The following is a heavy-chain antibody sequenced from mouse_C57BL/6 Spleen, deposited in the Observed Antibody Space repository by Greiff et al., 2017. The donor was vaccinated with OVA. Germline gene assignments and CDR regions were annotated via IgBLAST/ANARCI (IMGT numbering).Heavy chain of an antibody. Sequence: QVQLQQPGTELVKPGASVKLSCKASGYTFTSYWMHWVKQRPGQDLEWIGNINPSNGGTNYNEKFKRKATLPVDKSSSTAYMQLSSLTSEDSAVYDCAREAGRGGGPWFAYWGQGTRVTVSA. D-gene: IGHD1-1*02. V-gene: IGHV1-53*01. J-gene: IGHJ3*01. CDR3: AREAGRGGGPWFAY. CDR1: GYTFTSYW. CDR2: INPSNGGT.